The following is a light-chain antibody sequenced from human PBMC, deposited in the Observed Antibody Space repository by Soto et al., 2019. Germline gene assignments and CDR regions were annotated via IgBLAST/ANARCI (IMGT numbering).Light chain of an antibody. V-gene: IGLV2-14*01. CDR3: HSYTSSSTGV. CDR2: DVS. Sequence: QSVLTQPASVSGSPGQSITISCTGTSSDVGGYNYVSWYQQHPGKAPKLMIYDVSNRPSGVSNRFSGSKPGNTASLTTSGLQAEDEADYYCHSYTSSSTGVFGGGTQLTVL. CDR1: SSDVGGYNY. J-gene: IGLJ2*01.